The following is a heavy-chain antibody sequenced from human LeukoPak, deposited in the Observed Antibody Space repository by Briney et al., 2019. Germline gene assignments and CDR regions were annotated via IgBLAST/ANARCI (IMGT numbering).Heavy chain of an antibody. CDR3: ASARPSSSWYTYYYYYGMDV. J-gene: IGHJ6*02. Sequence: GGSLRLSGAASGFTFSSYSMNWVRQAPGKGLEWVSSISSSSSYIYYADSVKGRFTISRDNAKNSLYLQMNSLRAEDTAVYYCASARPSSSWYTYYYYYGMDVWGQGTTVTVSS. V-gene: IGHV3-21*01. D-gene: IGHD6-13*01. CDR2: ISSSSSYI. CDR1: GFTFSSYS.